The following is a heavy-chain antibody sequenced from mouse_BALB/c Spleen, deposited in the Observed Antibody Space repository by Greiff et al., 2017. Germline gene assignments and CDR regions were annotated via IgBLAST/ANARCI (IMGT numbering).Heavy chain of an antibody. CDR1: GYTFTDYN. CDR3: ARRPYGNYGGDAMDY. CDR2: INPNNGGT. D-gene: IGHD2-10*02. Sequence: VQLQQSGPELVKPGASVKIPCKASGYTFTDYNMDWVKQSHGKSLEWIGDINPNNGGTIYNQKFKGKATLTVDKSSSTAYMELRSLTSEDTAVYYCARRPYGNYGGDAMDYWGQGTSVTVSS. V-gene: IGHV1-18*01. J-gene: IGHJ4*01.